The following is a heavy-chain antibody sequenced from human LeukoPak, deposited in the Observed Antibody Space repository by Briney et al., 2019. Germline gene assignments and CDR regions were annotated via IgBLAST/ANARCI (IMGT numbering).Heavy chain of an antibody. CDR2: TYYRSKWYN. Sequence: SQTLSLTCAISGDSASSNSAAWNWIRQSPSRGLEWLGRTYYRSKWYNDYAVSVKSRITINPDTSKNQFSLQLNSVTPEDTAVYYCARGGYYDFWSGYSNWFDPWGQGTLVTVSS. D-gene: IGHD3-3*01. CDR1: GDSASSNSAA. V-gene: IGHV6-1*01. CDR3: ARGGYYDFWSGYSNWFDP. J-gene: IGHJ5*02.